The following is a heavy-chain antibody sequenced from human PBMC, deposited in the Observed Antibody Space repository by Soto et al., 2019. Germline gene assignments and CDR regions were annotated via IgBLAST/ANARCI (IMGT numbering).Heavy chain of an antibody. CDR2: ISSSSSYI. Sequence: GGSLRLSCAASGFTFSSYSMNWVRQAPGKGLEWVSSISSSSSYIYYADSVKGRFTISRDNAKNSLYLQMNSLRAEDTAAYCCARSPSGSSWSFDYWGQGTLVTVSS. CDR3: ARSPSGSSWSFDY. J-gene: IGHJ4*02. CDR1: GFTFSSYS. V-gene: IGHV3-21*01. D-gene: IGHD6-13*01.